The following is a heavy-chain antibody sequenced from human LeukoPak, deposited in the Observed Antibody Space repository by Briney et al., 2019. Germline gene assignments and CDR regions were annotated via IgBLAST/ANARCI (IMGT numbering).Heavy chain of an antibody. V-gene: IGHV1-8*01. CDR3: ARHGEPYLGGILTGYYYYYYYGMDV. Sequence: GASVKVSCKASGYTFTSYDINWVRQATGQGLEWMGWMNPNSGNTGYAQKFQGRVTMTRNTSISTAYMELSSLRSEDTAVYYCARHGEPYLGGILTGYYYYYYYGMDVWGQGTTVTVSS. D-gene: IGHD3-9*01. CDR2: MNPNSGNT. J-gene: IGHJ6*02. CDR1: GYTFTSYD.